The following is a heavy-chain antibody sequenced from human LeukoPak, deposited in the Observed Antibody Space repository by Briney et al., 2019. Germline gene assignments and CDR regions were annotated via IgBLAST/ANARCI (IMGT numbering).Heavy chain of an antibody. CDR2: ISSSSSYI. CDR1: GFTFSSYS. D-gene: IGHD6-19*01. CDR3: ARDSSGGWYQWLS. Sequence: PGGSLRLSCAASGFTFSSYSMNWVRQAPGKGLEWVSSISSSSSYIYYADSVKGRFTISRDNAKNSLYLQMNSLRAEDTAVYYCARDSSGGWYQWLSWGQGTLVTVSS. V-gene: IGHV3-21*01. J-gene: IGHJ5*02.